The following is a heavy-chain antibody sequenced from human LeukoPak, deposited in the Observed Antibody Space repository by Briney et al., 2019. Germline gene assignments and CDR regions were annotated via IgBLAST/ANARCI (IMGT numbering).Heavy chain of an antibody. CDR2: TYNSGNT. CDR1: GGSISISDFY. Sequence: KASETLSLTCSVSGGSISISDFYWNWIRQLPGKGLEWIGYTYNSGNTYYNPSFGSRVTISTDTSMNQFFLKSHSVTAADTAVYCCARSSGWRDAFDFWGRGTMVTVSS. J-gene: IGHJ3*01. CDR3: ARSSGWRDAFDF. V-gene: IGHV4-31*03. D-gene: IGHD6-19*01.